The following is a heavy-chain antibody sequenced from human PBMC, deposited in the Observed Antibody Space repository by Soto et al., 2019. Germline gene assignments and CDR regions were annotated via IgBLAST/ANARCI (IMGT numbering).Heavy chain of an antibody. Sequence: PSETLSLTCTVSGGSISSYYWSWIRQPPGKGLEWIGYIYYSGSTNYNPSLKSRVTISVDTSKNQFSLKLSSVTAADTAVYYCARDPTPPTDYGDYVANYFDYWGQGTLVTVSS. CDR3: ARDPTPPTDYGDYVANYFDY. J-gene: IGHJ4*02. CDR1: GGSISSYY. V-gene: IGHV4-59*01. D-gene: IGHD4-17*01. CDR2: IYYSGST.